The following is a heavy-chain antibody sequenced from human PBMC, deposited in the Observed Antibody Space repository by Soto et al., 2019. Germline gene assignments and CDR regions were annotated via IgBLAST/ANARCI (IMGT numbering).Heavy chain of an antibody. CDR1: GGSISSYY. D-gene: IGHD2-15*01. V-gene: IGHV4-59*01. CDR2: IYYSGST. CDR3: ARQRVVDASTNWFDP. Sequence: PSETLSLTCTVSGGSISSYYWSWIRQPPGKGLEWIGYIYYSGSTNYNPSLKSRVTISVDTSKNQFSLKLSSVTAADTAVYYCARQRVVDASTNWFDPWGQGTLVTVSS. J-gene: IGHJ5*02.